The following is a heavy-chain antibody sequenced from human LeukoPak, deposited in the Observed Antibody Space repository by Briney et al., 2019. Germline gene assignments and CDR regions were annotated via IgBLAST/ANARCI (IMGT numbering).Heavy chain of an antibody. CDR2: ISYSGST. CDR1: GGSISSGDYY. CDR3: ASSHYYDSSGRGKYFDY. Sequence: PSETLSLTCTVSGGSISSGDYYWSWIRQPPGKGLEWIGYISYSGSTYYNPSLKSRVTISADTSKNQFSLKLSSVTAADTAVYYCASSHYYDSSGRGKYFDYWGQGTLVTVSS. J-gene: IGHJ4*02. D-gene: IGHD3-22*01. V-gene: IGHV4-30-4*01.